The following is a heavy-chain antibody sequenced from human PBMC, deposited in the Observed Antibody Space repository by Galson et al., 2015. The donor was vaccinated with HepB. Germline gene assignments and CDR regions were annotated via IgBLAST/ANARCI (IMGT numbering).Heavy chain of an antibody. Sequence: SLRLSCAASGFTFSSYSMNWVRQAPGKGLEWVSYISSSSSTIYYADSVKGRFTISRDNAKNSLYLQMNSLRAEDTAVYYCAREEGYCTGGVCPYYYYYYMDVWGKGTTVTVSS. D-gene: IGHD2-8*02. CDR1: GFTFSSYS. CDR3: AREEGYCTGGVCPYYYYYYMDV. J-gene: IGHJ6*03. CDR2: ISSSSSTI. V-gene: IGHV3-48*01.